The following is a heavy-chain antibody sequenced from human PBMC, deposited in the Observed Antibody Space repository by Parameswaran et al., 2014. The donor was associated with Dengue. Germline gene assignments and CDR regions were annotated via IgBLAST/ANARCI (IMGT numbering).Heavy chain of an antibody. V-gene: IGHV1-46*03. CDR2: INPTGGST. J-gene: IGHJ6*02. CDR3: ARALKGDLGGMDV. Sequence: WVRQAPGQGLEWMGIINPTGGSTSYAQKFQGRVTMTRDTSTSTVYMELSSLRSEDTAVYYCARALKGDLGGMDVWGQGTTVTVSS. D-gene: IGHD3-3*01.